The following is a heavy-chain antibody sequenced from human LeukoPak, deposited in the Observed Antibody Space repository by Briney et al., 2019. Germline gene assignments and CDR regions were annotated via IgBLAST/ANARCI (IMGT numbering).Heavy chain of an antibody. J-gene: IGHJ5*02. CDR2: IYYSGST. V-gene: IGHV4-59*08. CDR1: GGSISSYY. CDR3: ARRRIAVAMSFDP. Sequence: SETLSLTCAVYGGSISSYYWSWIRQPPGKGLEWIGYIYYSGSTNYNPSLKSRVTISVDTSKNQFSLKLSSVTAADTAVYYCARRRIAVAMSFDPWGQGTLVTVSS. D-gene: IGHD6-19*01.